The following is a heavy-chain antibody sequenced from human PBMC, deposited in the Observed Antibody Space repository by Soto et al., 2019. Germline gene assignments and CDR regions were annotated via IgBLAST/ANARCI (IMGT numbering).Heavy chain of an antibody. J-gene: IGHJ5*02. CDR1: GFTFSDYY. D-gene: IGHD6-19*01. V-gene: IGHV3-11*01. Sequence: NPGVSLRLSCAASGFTFSDYYMSWIRQAPGKGLEWVSYISSSGSTIYYADSVKGRFTISRDNAKNSLYLQMNCLRAEDTAVFYCARDVGIAVAVTWFDPWGQGTLVTVSS. CDR2: ISSSGSTI. CDR3: ARDVGIAVAVTWFDP.